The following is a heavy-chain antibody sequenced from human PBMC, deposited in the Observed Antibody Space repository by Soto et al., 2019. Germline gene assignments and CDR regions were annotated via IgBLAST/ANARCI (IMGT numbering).Heavy chain of an antibody. J-gene: IGHJ4*02. D-gene: IGHD3-16*02. CDR3: ARKVILDY. CDR1: EFTFSKFW. V-gene: IGHV3-7*01. CDR2: IMFDGTEK. Sequence: PGGSLRLSCVASEFTFSKFWMSWVRQAPGKGLEWVANIMFDGTEKNYVDSVKGRFTISRDNAKNSLYLQMNSLTAEDTAIYYCARKVILDYWGQGTLVTVSS.